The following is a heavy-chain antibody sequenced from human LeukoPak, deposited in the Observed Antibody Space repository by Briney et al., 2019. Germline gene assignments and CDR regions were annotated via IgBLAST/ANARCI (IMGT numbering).Heavy chain of an antibody. CDR2: ISYIGST. CDR1: GGSISSHY. Sequence: SETLSLTCTVSGGSISSHYWSWIRQPPGKGLEWIGYISYIGSTNYNPSLKSRVTISVDTSKNQFSLKLSSVTAADAAVYFCARDPTTVTKGLDVWGQGTMVTVSS. V-gene: IGHV4-59*11. D-gene: IGHD4-17*01. CDR3: ARDPTTVTKGLDV. J-gene: IGHJ3*01.